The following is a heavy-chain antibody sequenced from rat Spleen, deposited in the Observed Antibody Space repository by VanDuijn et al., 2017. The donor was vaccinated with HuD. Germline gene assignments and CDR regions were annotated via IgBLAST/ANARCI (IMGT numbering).Heavy chain of an antibody. CDR3: ARRPMVLITTSYYWYFDF. CDR1: GFTFSNYG. CDR2: ISTGGGNT. V-gene: IGHV5S14*01. D-gene: IGHD1-12*02. Sequence: EVQLVESGGGLVQPGRSLKLSCAASGFTFSNYGMAWVRQTPTKGLEWVASISTGGGNTYYRDSVKGRFTISRDNAKNTQYLQMDSLRSEDTATYYCARRPMVLITTSYYWYFDFWGPGTMVTVSS. J-gene: IGHJ1*01.